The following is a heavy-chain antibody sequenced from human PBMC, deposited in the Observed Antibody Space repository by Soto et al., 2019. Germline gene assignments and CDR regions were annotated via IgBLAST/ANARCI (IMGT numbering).Heavy chain of an antibody. CDR1: GGTFSSYA. Sequence: GASVKVSCKASGGTFSSYAISWVRHAPGQGLEWMGGIIPIFGTANYAQKFQGRVTITADESTSTAYMELSSLRSEDTAVYYCARDRRWAVDTAMPSLVPFDIWGQGTMVTVS. J-gene: IGHJ3*02. D-gene: IGHD5-18*01. CDR3: ARDRRWAVDTAMPSLVPFDI. CDR2: IIPIFGTA. V-gene: IGHV1-69*13.